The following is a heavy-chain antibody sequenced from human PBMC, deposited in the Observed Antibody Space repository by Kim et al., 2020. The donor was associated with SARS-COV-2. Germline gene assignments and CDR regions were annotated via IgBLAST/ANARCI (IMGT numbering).Heavy chain of an antibody. Sequence: GGSLRLSCAASGFTFSSYAMSWVRQAPGKGLEWVSAISGSGGSTYYADSVKGRFTISRDNSKNTLYLQMNSLRAEDTAVYYCAKGHRSHKTGTTCWFDPWGQGTLVTVSS. V-gene: IGHV3-23*01. CDR1: GFTFSSYA. CDR2: ISGSGGST. J-gene: IGHJ5*02. CDR3: AKGHRSHKTGTTCWFDP. D-gene: IGHD1-7*01.